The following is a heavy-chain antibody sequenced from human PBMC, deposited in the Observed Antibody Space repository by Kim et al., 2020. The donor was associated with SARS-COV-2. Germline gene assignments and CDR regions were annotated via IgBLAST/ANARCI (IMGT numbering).Heavy chain of an antibody. D-gene: IGHD1-1*01. CDR3: TRVPGTTLAFYDAYDI. Sequence: GGSLRLSCAASGFSFSDSAMHWVRQASGKGLEWVGRIRSKANSYATTYAASVKGRFTISRDDSKNAAYLQMNSLKTEDTAVYYCTRVPGTTLAFYDAYDIWGQGTMVTVSS. CDR2: IRSKANSYAT. V-gene: IGHV3-73*01. CDR1: GFSFSDSA. J-gene: IGHJ3*02.